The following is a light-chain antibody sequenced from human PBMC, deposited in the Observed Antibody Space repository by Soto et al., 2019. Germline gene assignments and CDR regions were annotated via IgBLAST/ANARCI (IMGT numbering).Light chain of an antibody. CDR3: SSYTSSPVV. J-gene: IGLJ2*01. V-gene: IGLV2-14*01. Sequence: QSALTQPAPVSGSPGQSITISCTGTSSDVGGYNYVSLYQQHPGKAPKLMIYEVSHRPSGVSHRFSGSKSGNTAPLTISGLQAEDEAAYVFSSYTSSPVVFGGGTQLTVL. CDR2: EVS. CDR1: SSDVGGYNY.